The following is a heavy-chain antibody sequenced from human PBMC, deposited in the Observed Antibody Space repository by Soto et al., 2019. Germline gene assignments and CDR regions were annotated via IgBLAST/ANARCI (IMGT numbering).Heavy chain of an antibody. Sequence: ASVKVSCKASGYTFTSYAMHWVRQAPGQRIEWMGWINAGNGNTKYSQKFQGRFTISRDNSKNTLYLQMNSLRAEDTAVYYCAKEGGYCSSTSCYGRVYYWGQGTLVTVSS. D-gene: IGHD2-2*03. CDR1: GYTFTSYA. V-gene: IGHV1-3*01. CDR2: INAGNGNT. J-gene: IGHJ4*02. CDR3: AKEGGYCSSTSCYGRVYY.